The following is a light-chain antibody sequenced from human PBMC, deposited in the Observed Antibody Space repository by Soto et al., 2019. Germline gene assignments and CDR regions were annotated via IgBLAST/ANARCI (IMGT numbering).Light chain of an antibody. J-gene: IGLJ2*01. CDR2: YDD. Sequence: QSVLTQPPSVSGARRQRVTSSCSGSSSNIGNNAVNWYQQLPGKAPKLLIYYDDLLPSGVSDRFSGSKSGTSASLAISGLQSEDEADYYCAAWDDSMNGVVFGGGTKVTVL. V-gene: IGLV1-36*01. CDR1: SSNIGNNA. CDR3: AAWDDSMNGVV.